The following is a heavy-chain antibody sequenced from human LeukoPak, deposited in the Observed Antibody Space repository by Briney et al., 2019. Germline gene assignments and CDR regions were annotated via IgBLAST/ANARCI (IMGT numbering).Heavy chain of an antibody. CDR1: GGSISSSSYY. V-gene: IGHV4-39*07. D-gene: IGHD2-2*01. J-gene: IGHJ6*02. Sequence: SETLSLTCTVSGGSISSSSYYWGWIRQPPGKGLEWIGSIYYSGSTYYNPSLKSRVTISVDTSKNQFSLKLSSVTAADTAVYYCAIRRWGYCSSTSCYGSYYYGMDVWGQGTTVTVSS. CDR2: IYYSGST. CDR3: AIRRWGYCSSTSCYGSYYYGMDV.